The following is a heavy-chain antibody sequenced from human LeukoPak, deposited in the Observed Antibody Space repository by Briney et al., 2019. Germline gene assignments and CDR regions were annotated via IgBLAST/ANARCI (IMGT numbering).Heavy chain of an antibody. Sequence: GGSLRLSCAASGFTFSSYAMHWVRQAPGKGLEWVAVISYDGSNKYYADSVKGRFTISRDNSKNTLYLQMNSLGAEDTAVYYCARGRDHDYWGQGTLVTVSS. CDR3: ARGRDHDY. V-gene: IGHV3-30-3*01. CDR1: GFTFSSYA. CDR2: ISYDGSNK. J-gene: IGHJ4*02.